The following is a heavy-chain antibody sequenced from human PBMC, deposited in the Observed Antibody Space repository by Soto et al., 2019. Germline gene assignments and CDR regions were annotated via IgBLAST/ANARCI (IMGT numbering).Heavy chain of an antibody. Sequence: QLQLQESGPGLVKPSETLSLTCTVSGGSISSSSFHWGWILQPPGKGLERIGSIYYSGSTYYSTSLMRRVTTTVETYKNQFSLKLSTVTGADTAVYYCAGRESAACTDWWFDPWGQGTLVTVSS. CDR2: IYYSGST. V-gene: IGHV4-39*01. CDR1: GGSISSSSFH. CDR3: AGRESAACTDWWFDP. J-gene: IGHJ5*02. D-gene: IGHD6-13*01.